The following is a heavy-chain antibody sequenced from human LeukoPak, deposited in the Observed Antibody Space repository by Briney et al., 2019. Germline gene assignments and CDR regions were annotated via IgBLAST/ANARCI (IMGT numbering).Heavy chain of an antibody. Sequence: PSETLSLTCTVSGDSISNYFWSWIRQPPRKGLEWMAYVHYSGSTNYNPSLKSRVTISVDTSENQFSLKLSSVTAADTAVYYCARSTGYSYGITFYYYYGMDVWGQGTTVTVSS. CDR3: ARSTGYSYGITFYYYYGMDV. CDR2: VHYSGST. J-gene: IGHJ6*02. V-gene: IGHV4-59*01. D-gene: IGHD5-18*01. CDR1: GDSISNYF.